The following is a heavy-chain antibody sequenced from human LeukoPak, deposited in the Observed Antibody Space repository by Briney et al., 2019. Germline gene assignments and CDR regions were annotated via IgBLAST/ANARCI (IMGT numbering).Heavy chain of an antibody. CDR1: GGSISSGSYY. CDR3: ARVWTPPQLLLNGDAFDI. J-gene: IGHJ3*02. CDR2: IYTSGST. Sequence: SQTLSLTXTVSGGSISSGSYYWSWIRQPVGKGLEWVGRIYTSGSTNYNPSLKSRVTISVDTSKNQFSLKLSSVTAADTAVYYCARVWTPPQLLLNGDAFDIWGQGTMVTVSS. D-gene: IGHD2-2*01. V-gene: IGHV4-61*02.